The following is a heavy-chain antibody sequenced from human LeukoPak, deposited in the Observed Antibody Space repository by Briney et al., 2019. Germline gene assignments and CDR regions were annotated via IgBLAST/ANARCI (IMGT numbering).Heavy chain of an antibody. CDR1: GFIFNNYA. Sequence: GGSLRLSCAGSGFIFNNYAMHWVRQPPGKGLEWVSGISWNSGSIDYADSVQGRFTISRDNAKNSLYLQMNSLRVEDTAFYYCAKDNRRHYTSGPNPDSLHWGQGALVTVSS. CDR2: ISWNSGSI. V-gene: IGHV3-9*01. D-gene: IGHD6-19*01. J-gene: IGHJ4*02. CDR3: AKDNRRHYTSGPNPDSLH.